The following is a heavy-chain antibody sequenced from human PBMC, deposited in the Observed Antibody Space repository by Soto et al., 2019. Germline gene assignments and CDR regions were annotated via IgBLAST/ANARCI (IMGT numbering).Heavy chain of an antibody. CDR2: TIPIFVTA. V-gene: IGHV1-69*13. CDR1: GDAFGSYV. J-gene: IGHJ4*02. D-gene: IGHD1-26*01. CDR3: GRGGFSGSYYAC. Sequence: SVKVSCKASGDAFGSYVISWVRQAPGQGLEWMGGTIPIFVTANYAQKFQGRVTITADESTSTVYMELSSLRSEDTAVYYCGRGGFSGSYYACWGQGTLVTVSS.